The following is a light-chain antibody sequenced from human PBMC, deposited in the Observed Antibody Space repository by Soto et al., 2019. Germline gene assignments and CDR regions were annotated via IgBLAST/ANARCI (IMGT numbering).Light chain of an antibody. V-gene: IGLV1-51*02. CDR1: TSNIGNNY. CDR2: END. CDR3: GTWASSMSGYV. J-gene: IGLJ1*01. Sequence: QSALTQPPSVSAAPGQKVTISCSGSTSNIGNNYVSWFQQLPGTAPKLLIYENDKRPSGIPDRFSGSTSGTSATLGITGLQTGEEANYYCGTWASSMSGYVFATGPKVTVL.